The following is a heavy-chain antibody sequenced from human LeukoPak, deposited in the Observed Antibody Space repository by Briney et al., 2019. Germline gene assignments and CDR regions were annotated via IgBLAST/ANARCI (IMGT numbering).Heavy chain of an antibody. CDR2: IYHSGST. Sequence: PSETLSLTCTVSGYSISSGYYWGWIRQPPGKGLEWIGSIYHSGSTYYNPSLKSRVTTSVDTSKNQFSLKLNSVTAADTAVYYCARELESLDHWGQGTLVTVSS. CDR3: ARELESLDH. V-gene: IGHV4-38-2*02. D-gene: IGHD1-1*01. J-gene: IGHJ4*02. CDR1: GYSISSGYY.